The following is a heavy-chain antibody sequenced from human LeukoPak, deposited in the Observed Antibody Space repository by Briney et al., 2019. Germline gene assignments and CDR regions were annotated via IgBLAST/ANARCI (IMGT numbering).Heavy chain of an antibody. CDR2: IYSGGST. D-gene: IGHD6-19*01. J-gene: IGHJ4*02. CDR1: GFTVSSNY. V-gene: IGHV3-53*01. CDR3: AKGSSSGWSGDYFDY. Sequence: GGSLRLSCAASGFTVSSNYMSWVRQAPGKGLEWVSVIYSGGSTYYADSVKGRFTISRDNSKNTLYLQMNSLRAEDTAVYYCAKGSSSGWSGDYFDYWGQGTLVTVSS.